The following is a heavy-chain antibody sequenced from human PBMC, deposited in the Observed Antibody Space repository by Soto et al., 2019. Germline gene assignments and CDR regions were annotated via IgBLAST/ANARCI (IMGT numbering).Heavy chain of an antibody. Sequence: GSLRLSCAASGFTFSSYTMHWVRQAPGKGLEWVSSISTGSSYIYYADSLKGRFTISRDNAGNSLYLQMNSLRAEDTAVYYCAREMKQLVQEGFLQHWGQGTLVTV. CDR1: GFTFSSYT. CDR2: ISTGSSYI. J-gene: IGHJ1*01. V-gene: IGHV3-21*01. D-gene: IGHD6-13*01. CDR3: AREMKQLVQEGFLQH.